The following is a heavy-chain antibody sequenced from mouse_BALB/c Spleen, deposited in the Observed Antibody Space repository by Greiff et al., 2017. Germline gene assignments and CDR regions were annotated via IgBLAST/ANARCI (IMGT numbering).Heavy chain of an antibody. CDR3: ARFGAYYGSSYAMDY. CDR2: IDTSDSYT. Sequence: VQLQQPGAELVMPGASVKMSCKASGYTFTDYWMHWVKQRPGQGLEWIGAIDTSDSYTSYNQKFKGKATLTVDESSSTAYMQLSSLTSEDSAVYYCARFGAYYGSSYAMDYWGQGTSVTVSS. D-gene: IGHD1-1*01. CDR1: GYTFTDYW. J-gene: IGHJ4*01. V-gene: IGHV1-69*01.